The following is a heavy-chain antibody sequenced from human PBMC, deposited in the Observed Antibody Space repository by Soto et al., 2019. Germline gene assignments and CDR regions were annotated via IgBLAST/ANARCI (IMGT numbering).Heavy chain of an antibody. J-gene: IGHJ4*02. CDR2: ISAYNGNT. CDR3: ARDLHGDPYY. CDR1: GYTFTNYA. Sequence: GASVKVSCKASGYTFTNYALHWVRQAPGQGLEWMGWISAYNGNTNYAQKLQGRVTMTTDTSTSTAYMELRSLRSDDTAVYYCARDLHGDPYYWGQGTLVTVSS. D-gene: IGHD4-17*01. V-gene: IGHV1-18*01.